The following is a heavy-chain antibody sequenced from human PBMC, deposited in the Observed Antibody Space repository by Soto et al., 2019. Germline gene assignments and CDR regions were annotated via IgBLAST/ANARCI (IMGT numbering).Heavy chain of an antibody. CDR2: IYYSGST. J-gene: IGHJ5*02. CDR1: GGCVSSGSYY. V-gene: IGHV4-61*01. Sequence: SETLSLTCTVSGGCVSSGSYYWSWIRQPPGKGLEWIGYIYYSGSTNYNPSLKSRVTISVDTSKNQFSLKLSSVTAADTAVYYCARGTNFYDSSGYYYHWGQGTLVTVSS. CDR3: ARGTNFYDSSGYYYH. D-gene: IGHD3-22*01.